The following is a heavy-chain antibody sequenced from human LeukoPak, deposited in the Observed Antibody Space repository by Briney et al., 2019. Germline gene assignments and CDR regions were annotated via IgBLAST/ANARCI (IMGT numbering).Heavy chain of an antibody. Sequence: PGGSLRLSCEASGFNFRAAWMSWVRQAPGKGLEWLGRIKSNPDGGTTDYTAPAKGRFTISRDDSKNTLSLQMDSLKTEDTGLYYCTTYRTWDLLGGDCWGQGTLVTVSS. CDR3: TTYRTWDLLGGDC. V-gene: IGHV3-15*01. CDR2: IKSNPDGGTT. D-gene: IGHD2-15*01. CDR1: GFNFRAAW. J-gene: IGHJ4*02.